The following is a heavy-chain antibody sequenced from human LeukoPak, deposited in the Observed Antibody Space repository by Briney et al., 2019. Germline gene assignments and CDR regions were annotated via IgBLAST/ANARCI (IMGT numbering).Heavy chain of an antibody. CDR3: ARGGVDYYGSGTYYLMYYFDY. V-gene: IGHV3-30*04. D-gene: IGHD3-10*01. Sequence: GGSLRLSCAASGFTFSSYAMHWVRQAPGKGLEWVALISYDGSNKYYADSVKGRFTISRDDPHNTLYLQMNSLGAEDTAVYFCARGGVDYYGSGTYYLMYYFDYWGQGALVTVSS. CDR1: GFTFSSYA. CDR2: ISYDGSNK. J-gene: IGHJ4*02.